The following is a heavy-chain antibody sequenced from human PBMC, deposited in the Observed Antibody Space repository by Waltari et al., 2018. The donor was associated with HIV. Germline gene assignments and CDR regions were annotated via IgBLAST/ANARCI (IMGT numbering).Heavy chain of an antibody. CDR1: GFTFSSYW. CDR3: ARDPNPTVVEDFGY. CDR2: IKQDGMEK. Sequence: EVQLVESGGGLVQPGGSLRLSCAASGFTFSSYWMSWVRQAPGKGREGVANIKQDGMEKYDGDSVKGRFTISRDNAKNSLYLQMNSLRAEDTAVYYCARDPNPTVVEDFGYWGQGTLVTVSS. J-gene: IGHJ4*02. D-gene: IGHD2-15*01. V-gene: IGHV3-7*01.